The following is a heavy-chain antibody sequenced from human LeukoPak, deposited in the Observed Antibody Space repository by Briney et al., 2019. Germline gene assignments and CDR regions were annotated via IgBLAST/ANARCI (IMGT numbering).Heavy chain of an antibody. V-gene: IGHV5-51*01. Sequence: GESLKISCKGSGYSFTSYWIGWVRQMPGKGLEWMGIIYPGDSDTRYSPSFQGQVTISADKSISTAYLQWSSLKASDTAMYYCARQVTMIVGGYNWFDPWGQGTLVTVSS. CDR3: ARQVTMIVGGYNWFDP. CDR2: IYPGDSDT. CDR1: GYSFTSYW. J-gene: IGHJ5*02. D-gene: IGHD3-22*01.